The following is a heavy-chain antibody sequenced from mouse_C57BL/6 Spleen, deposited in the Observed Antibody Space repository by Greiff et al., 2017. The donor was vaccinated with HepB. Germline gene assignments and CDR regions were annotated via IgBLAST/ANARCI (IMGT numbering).Heavy chain of an antibody. CDR2: INPNNGGT. CDR3: ARWDYYGSSENYFDY. V-gene: IGHV1-18*01. CDR1: GYTFTDYN. J-gene: IGHJ2*01. Sequence: EVQLQQSGPELVKPGASVKIPCKASGYTFTDYNMDWVKQSHGKSLEWIGDINPNNGGTIYNQKFKGKATLTVDKSSSTAYMELRSLTSEDTAVYYCARWDYYGSSENYFDYWGQGTTLTVSS. D-gene: IGHD1-1*01.